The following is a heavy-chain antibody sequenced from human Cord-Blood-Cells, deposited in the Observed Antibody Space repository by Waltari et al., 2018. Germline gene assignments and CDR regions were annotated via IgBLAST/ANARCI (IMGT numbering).Heavy chain of an antibody. Sequence: QVQLVQSGAEVKKPGASVKVSCKVSGYTLTELSMHWVRQAPGKGLEWMGVFDPEDGETSYAQKFQGRVTMTEDTSTDTAYMELSSLRSEDTAVYYCATVGYCTNGVCYIDDAFDIWGQGTMVTVSS. CDR1: GYTLTELS. V-gene: IGHV1-24*01. CDR2: FDPEDGET. D-gene: IGHD2-8*01. J-gene: IGHJ3*02. CDR3: ATVGYCTNGVCYIDDAFDI.